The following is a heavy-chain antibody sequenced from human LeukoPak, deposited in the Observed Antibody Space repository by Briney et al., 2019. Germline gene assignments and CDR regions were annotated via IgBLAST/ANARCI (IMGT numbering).Heavy chain of an antibody. CDR2: IRFDGTNK. D-gene: IGHD3-10*01. V-gene: IGHV3-30*02. Sequence: GGSLRLSCAASGFIFSNYAMSWVRQAPGKGLEWVAFIRFDGTNKYYADSVKGRPTISRDNSKNTLYLQMNSLRAEDTAVYYCAGPSSSGVGYWGQGTLVTVSS. CDR3: AGPSSSGVGY. CDR1: GFIFSNYA. J-gene: IGHJ4*02.